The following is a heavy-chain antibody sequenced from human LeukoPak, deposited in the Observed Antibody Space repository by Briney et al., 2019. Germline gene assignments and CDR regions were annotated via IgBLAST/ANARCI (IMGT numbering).Heavy chain of an antibody. Sequence: SETLSLTCALYGGSFSGYYWSWIRQPPGKGLEWIGEINHSGSSNYNPSLKSRVTISVDTSKNQFSLKLSSVTAADTAVYYCARGLIDGQNSHSLDYWGQGTLVTVSS. V-gene: IGHV4-34*01. CDR3: ARGLIDGQNSHSLDY. D-gene: IGHD5-24*01. CDR1: GGSFSGYY. CDR2: INHSGSS. J-gene: IGHJ4*02.